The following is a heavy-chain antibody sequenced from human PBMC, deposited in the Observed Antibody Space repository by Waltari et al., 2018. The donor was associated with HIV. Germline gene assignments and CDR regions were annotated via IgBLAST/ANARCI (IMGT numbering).Heavy chain of an antibody. CDR3: AKTGYDSGWTFDS. Sequence: EVQLLESGGGLVQAGGSLSLSCAASGFTFSNYPISWIRQAPGKGPEWVSGISGSGVTEYYADSVRGRFTISRDDSRNTLDLQMTNLRAEDTAMYYCAKTGYDSGWTFDSWGQGTLVTVSS. D-gene: IGHD6-19*01. CDR2: ISGSGVTE. CDR1: GFTFSNYP. V-gene: IGHV3-23*01. J-gene: IGHJ5*01.